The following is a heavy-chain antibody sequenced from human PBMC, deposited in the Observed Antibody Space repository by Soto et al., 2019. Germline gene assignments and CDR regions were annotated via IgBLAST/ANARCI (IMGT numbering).Heavy chain of an antibody. V-gene: IGHV3-53*01. Sequence: GGSLRLSCAASGFTVSSNYMSWVRQAPGKGLEWVSVIYSGGSTYYADSVKGRFTISRDNSKNTLYLQMNSLRAEDTAVYYCAGSSGYLPGSLTYFDYWGQGTLVTVSS. CDR3: AGSSGYLPGSLTYFDY. CDR1: GFTVSSNY. J-gene: IGHJ4*02. D-gene: IGHD3-22*01. CDR2: IYSGGST.